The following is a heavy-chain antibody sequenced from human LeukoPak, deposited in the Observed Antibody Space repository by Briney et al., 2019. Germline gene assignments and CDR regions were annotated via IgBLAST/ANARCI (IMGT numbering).Heavy chain of an antibody. CDR2: ISGSGGST. D-gene: IGHD6-13*01. J-gene: IGHJ5*02. Sequence: GGSLRLSCAASGFTFSSYAMSWVRQAPGKGLEWVSAISGSGGSTYYADSVKGRFTISRDNSKNTLCLQMNSLRAEDTAVYYCARSLAAAGPNWFDPWGQGTLVTVSS. CDR1: GFTFSSYA. V-gene: IGHV3-23*01. CDR3: ARSLAAAGPNWFDP.